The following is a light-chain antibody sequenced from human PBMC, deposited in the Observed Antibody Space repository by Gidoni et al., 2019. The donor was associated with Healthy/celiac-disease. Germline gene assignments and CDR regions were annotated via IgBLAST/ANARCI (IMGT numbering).Light chain of an antibody. CDR3: QQYNNWPRT. CDR2: GAS. V-gene: IGKV3-15*01. CDR1: QSVSSN. Sequence: EIVTPQPPATLSVSPGERATLSCRASQSVSSNLAWYQQKPGQAPSLLIYGASTRATGIPARFSGSGSGTEFTLTISSLQSEDFAVYYCQQYNNWPRTFGQGTKVEIK. J-gene: IGKJ1*01.